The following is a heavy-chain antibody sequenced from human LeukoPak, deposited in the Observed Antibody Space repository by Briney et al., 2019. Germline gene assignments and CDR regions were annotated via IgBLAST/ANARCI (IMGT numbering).Heavy chain of an antibody. CDR2: SKNKANSYIT. D-gene: IGHD1-26*01. J-gene: IGHJ4*02. Sequence: GGSLRLSCAASGXTFSDHYMDWVRQAPGKGLEWVGRSKNKANSYITEYAASVRGRFTISRDDSKNSLYLQMNSLKTEDTAVYYCASRYSGRYDYWGQGTLVTVSS. CDR1: GXTFSDHY. CDR3: ASRYSGRYDY. V-gene: IGHV3-72*01.